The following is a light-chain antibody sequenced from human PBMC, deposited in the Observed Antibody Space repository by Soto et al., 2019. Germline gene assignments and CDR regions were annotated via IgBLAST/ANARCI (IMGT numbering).Light chain of an antibody. CDR2: DAS. CDR1: QDISNY. V-gene: IGKV1-33*01. Sequence: DIQMTQSPSSLSASVGERVTITCQATQDISNYLNWHQQKPGKPPKLLISDASNLEAGVPLRFSGSGVGTDFSFTISSLQPEDIATYYCQQYHDLPLTFGGGTRVEI. CDR3: QQYHDLPLT. J-gene: IGKJ4*01.